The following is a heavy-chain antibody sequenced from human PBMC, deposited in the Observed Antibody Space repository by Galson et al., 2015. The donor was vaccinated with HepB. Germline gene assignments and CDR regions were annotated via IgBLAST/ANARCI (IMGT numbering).Heavy chain of an antibody. V-gene: IGHV3-23*01. CDR1: GFTFSSYA. CDR2: ISGSGGST. CDR3: AKVGIVLMVYAAAEAFDY. D-gene: IGHD2-8*01. Sequence: SLRLSCAASGFTFSSYAMSWVRQAPGKGLEWVSAISGSGGSTYYADSVKGRFTISRDNSKNTLYLQMNSLRAEDTAVYYCAKVGIVLMVYAAAEAFDYWGQGTLVTVSS. J-gene: IGHJ4*02.